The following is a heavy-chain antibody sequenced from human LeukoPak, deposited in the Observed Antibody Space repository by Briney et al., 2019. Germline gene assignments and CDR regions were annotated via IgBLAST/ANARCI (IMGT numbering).Heavy chain of an antibody. J-gene: IGHJ4*02. Sequence: KASETLSLTCTVSGGSISSSSFYWGWIRQPPGKGLEWIGTVYYTGSTYYNPSLKSRVTISIDTSKNQFSLKLSSVTAADTAVYCCARTGSTAYYSGAGSTFDYWGQGTLVTVSS. V-gene: IGHV4-39*01. CDR3: ARTGSTAYYSGAGSTFDY. CDR2: VYYTGST. CDR1: GGSISSSSFY. D-gene: IGHD3-10*01.